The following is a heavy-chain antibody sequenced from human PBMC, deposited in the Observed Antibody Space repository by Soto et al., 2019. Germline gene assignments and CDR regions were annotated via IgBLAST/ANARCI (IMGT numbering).Heavy chain of an antibody. CDR1: GYSFTNYW. V-gene: IGHV5-51*01. J-gene: IGHJ3*02. CDR2: IFPADSDT. CDR3: ATSHGRRRAFAI. Sequence: RGESLKISCEGSGYSFTNYWIGWVRQMPGKGLEWMGIIFPADSDTRYSPSFQGQVTISADKSVSTAYLQWSSLKASDTAMYYCATSHGRRRAFAIWGQGTTVPVSS.